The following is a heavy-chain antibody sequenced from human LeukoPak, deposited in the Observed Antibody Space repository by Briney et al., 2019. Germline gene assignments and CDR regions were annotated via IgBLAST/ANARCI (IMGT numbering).Heavy chain of an antibody. V-gene: IGHV3-66*01. CDR3: ANGHRFLEWLLW. CDR1: GFTVSRYY. Sequence: GGSLRLSCAASGFTVSRYYMNWVRQAPGKGLEWDSVIYSGGSTYYADSVKGRFTISRDNSKNTLYLQMNSLRAEDTAVYYCANGHRFLEWLLWWGQGTLVTVSS. CDR2: IYSGGST. D-gene: IGHD3-3*01. J-gene: IGHJ4*02.